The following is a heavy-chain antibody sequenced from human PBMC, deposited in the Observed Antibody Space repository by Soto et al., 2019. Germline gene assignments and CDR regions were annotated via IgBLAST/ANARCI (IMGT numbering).Heavy chain of an antibody. J-gene: IGHJ4*02. Sequence: GGSLRLSCAASGFSFSNYAMGWVRQAPGKGLEWVSGINDSGGSTYYADSVKGRFTISRDNSNNTMYLQMNTLSTADPAIYFCEKGIYSTGYFVFDYWGQGTLVTVSS. CDR2: INDSGGST. V-gene: IGHV3-23*01. CDR3: EKGIYSTGYFVFDY. CDR1: GFSFSNYA. D-gene: IGHD6-19*01.